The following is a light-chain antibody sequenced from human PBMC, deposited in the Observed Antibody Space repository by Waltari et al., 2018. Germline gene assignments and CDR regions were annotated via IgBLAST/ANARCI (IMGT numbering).Light chain of an antibody. V-gene: IGLV2-14*03. CDR2: DVT. CDR1: SSDVGGPNY. CDR3: SSYTSSGTPYV. J-gene: IGLJ1*01. Sequence: QSALTQPASVSGSPGQSITISCTGTSSDVGGPNYVSWYQQHPGKAPKLIIYDVTDRPSGVSNRFSGSKFGNTASLTISGLQAEDEADYYCSSYTSSGTPYVFGTGTRVTVL.